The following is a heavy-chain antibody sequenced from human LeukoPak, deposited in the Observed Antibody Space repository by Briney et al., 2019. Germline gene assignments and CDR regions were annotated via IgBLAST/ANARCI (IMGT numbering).Heavy chain of an antibody. J-gene: IGHJ5*02. CDR2: MYYSGST. V-gene: IGHV4-59*01. CDR1: GDSISSYY. CDR3: AREPGFDSSGYLNWFDP. D-gene: IGHD3-22*01. Sequence: SETLSLTCTVSGDSISSYYWSWIRQPPGKGLEWIGYMYYSGSTKYNPSLKSRVTISVDTSKNQLSLKLSSVTAADTAVYYCAREPGFDSSGYLNWFDPWGQGTLVTVSS.